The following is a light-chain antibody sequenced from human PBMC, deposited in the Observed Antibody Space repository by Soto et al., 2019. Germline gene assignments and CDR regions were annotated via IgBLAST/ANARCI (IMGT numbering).Light chain of an antibody. CDR2: DVN. V-gene: IGLV2-11*01. J-gene: IGLJ1*01. CDR3: CSYAGSYTLV. CDR1: SSDVGGYNY. Sequence: QSALTQPRSVSGSPGQSVTISCTGTSSDVGGYNYVSWYQQHPGKAPKLMIYDVNKRPSGVPDRFSGSKSGNTASLTISGLQAEDEADYCCCSYAGSYTLVFGTGTKLAVL.